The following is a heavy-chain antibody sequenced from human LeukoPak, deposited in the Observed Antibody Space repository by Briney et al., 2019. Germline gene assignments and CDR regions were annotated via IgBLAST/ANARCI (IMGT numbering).Heavy chain of an antibody. Sequence: GGSLRLSCAASGFTFSSYAMSWVRQAPGKGLGWVSAISGSGGSTYYADSVKDRFTISRDNSKNTLYLQMNSLRAEDTAVYYCAKDTQRRFLEWLSGDYWGQGTLVTVSS. CDR2: ISGSGGST. CDR3: AKDTQRRFLEWLSGDY. D-gene: IGHD3-3*01. CDR1: GFTFSSYA. J-gene: IGHJ4*02. V-gene: IGHV3-23*01.